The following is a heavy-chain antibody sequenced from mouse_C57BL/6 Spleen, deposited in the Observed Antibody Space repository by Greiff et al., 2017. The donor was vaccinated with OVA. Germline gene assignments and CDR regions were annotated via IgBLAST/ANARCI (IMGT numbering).Heavy chain of an antibody. V-gene: IGHV2-5*01. CDR1: GFSLTSYG. Sequence: VQLQQSGPGLVQPSQSLSITCTVSGFSLTSYGVHWVRQSPGKGLEWLGVIWRGGSTDYNAAFMSRLSITKDNSKSQVFFKMNSLQADDTAIYYCAGYDGYHYYAMDYWGQGTSVTVSS. CDR2: IWRGGST. D-gene: IGHD2-3*01. CDR3: AGYDGYHYYAMDY. J-gene: IGHJ4*01.